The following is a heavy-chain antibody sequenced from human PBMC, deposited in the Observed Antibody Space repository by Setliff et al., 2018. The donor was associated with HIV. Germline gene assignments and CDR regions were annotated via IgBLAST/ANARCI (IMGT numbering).Heavy chain of an antibody. Sequence: ASVKVSCKAFGYSFTNHYMHWVRQAPGQGLEWMGVINPTGGSTRNTQKFQGRVAMTRDTSTSTVYMELSSLRSEDTAVYYCASAGAWQRNALDIWGQGTMVTVSS. V-gene: IGHV1-46*01. J-gene: IGHJ3*02. CDR2: INPTGGST. D-gene: IGHD5-12*01. CDR3: ASAGAWQRNALDI. CDR1: GYSFTNHY.